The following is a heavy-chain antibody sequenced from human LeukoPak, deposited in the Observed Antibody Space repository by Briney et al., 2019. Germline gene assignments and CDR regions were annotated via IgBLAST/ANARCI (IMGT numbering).Heavy chain of an antibody. D-gene: IGHD3-22*01. V-gene: IGHV4-4*02. J-gene: IGHJ4*02. CDR2: IFHSGST. CDR1: GASIIGPKW. Sequence: SETLSLTCAVSGASIIGPKWWNWVRLPPGKGMEWIGEIFHSGSTHYNPSLKSRVTISVDTSKNQFSLILTSVTDADTAVYYCARDKYYYDSSGYYSFDYWGQGTLVTVSS. CDR3: ARDKYYYDSSGYYSFDY.